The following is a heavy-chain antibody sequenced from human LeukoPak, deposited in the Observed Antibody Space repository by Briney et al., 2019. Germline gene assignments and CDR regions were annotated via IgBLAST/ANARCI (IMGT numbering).Heavy chain of an antibody. D-gene: IGHD6-13*01. Sequence: GESLRIYCNGSGYSFTSYWMSWVRQMPGKGLEWMGRIDPSDSYTNYSPSFQGHVTISADKSISTAYLQWSSLKASDTAMYYCARHVNESRSCLANCFDPWGQGTLVTVSS. CDR1: GYSFTSYW. CDR3: ARHVNESRSCLANCFDP. V-gene: IGHV5-10-1*01. CDR2: IDPSDSYT. J-gene: IGHJ5*02.